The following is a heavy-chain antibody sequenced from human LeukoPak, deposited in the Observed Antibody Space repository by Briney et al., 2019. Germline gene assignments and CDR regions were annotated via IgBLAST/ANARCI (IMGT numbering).Heavy chain of an antibody. CDR2: IYYSGST. J-gene: IGHJ4*02. D-gene: IGHD5-18*01. CDR3: ARVEYXYGLLYXXDY. CDR1: GGSISSSSYY. Sequence: PSETLSLTCTVSGGSISSSSYYWGWIRQPPGKGLEWIGSIYYSGSTYYNPSLKSRVTISVDTSKNQFSLKLSSVTAADTAVYYCARVEYXYGLLYXXDYWGQGTLVTVSS. V-gene: IGHV4-39*01.